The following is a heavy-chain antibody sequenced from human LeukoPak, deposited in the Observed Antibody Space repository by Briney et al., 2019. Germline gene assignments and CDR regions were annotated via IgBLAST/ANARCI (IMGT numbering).Heavy chain of an antibody. Sequence: PGGSLRLSCAASGFTFSSYGMHWVRQAPGKGLEWVAVIWYDGSNKYYADSVKGRFTISRDNSKNTLYLQMNSLRAEDTAVYYCAKDRGYSYGSGDYYGMDVWGQGTTVTVSS. V-gene: IGHV3-33*06. CDR3: AKDRGYSYGSGDYYGMDV. CDR2: IWYDGSNK. J-gene: IGHJ6*02. CDR1: GFTFSSYG. D-gene: IGHD5-18*01.